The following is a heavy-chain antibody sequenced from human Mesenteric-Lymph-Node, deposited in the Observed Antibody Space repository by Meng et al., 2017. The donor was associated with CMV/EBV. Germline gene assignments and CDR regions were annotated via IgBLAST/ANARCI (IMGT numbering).Heavy chain of an antibody. D-gene: IGHD3-3*01. V-gene: IGHV3-48*04. CDR3: ARADDFWSGINGMDV. Sequence: GGSLRLSCVASGFIFSHYGMHWVRQAPGKGLEWVSYISSSGSTIYYADSVKGRFTISRDNAKNSLYLQMNSLRAEDTAVYYCARADDFWSGINGMDVWGQGTTVTVSS. CDR1: GFIFSHYG. CDR2: ISSSGSTI. J-gene: IGHJ6*02.